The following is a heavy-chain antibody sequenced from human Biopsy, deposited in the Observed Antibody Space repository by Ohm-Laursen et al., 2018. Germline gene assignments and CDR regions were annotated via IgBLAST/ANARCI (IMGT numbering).Heavy chain of an antibody. J-gene: IGHJ4*02. D-gene: IGHD1-26*01. CDR2: IIPIFGTA. CDR1: GGSFTNYA. CDR3: ARDALGGGSYRFFY. Sequence: ASVSAFCKVYGGSFTNYAISWVRQAPGQGLEWMGGIIPIFGTAIYAQKFEGRVTITADESTSTAYMELSSLRSDDTAVYYCARDALGGGSYRFFYWGQGSLVTVSS. V-gene: IGHV1-69*13.